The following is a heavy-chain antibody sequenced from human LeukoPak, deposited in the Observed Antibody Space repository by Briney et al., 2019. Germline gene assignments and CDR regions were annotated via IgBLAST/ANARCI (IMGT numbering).Heavy chain of an antibody. CDR2: IYYSGST. CDR3: ARDQLVLQGYDYYYGMDV. CDR1: GGSFNVYY. D-gene: IGHD6-13*01. J-gene: IGHJ6*02. Sequence: SETLSLTCAVYGGSFNVYYWSWIRQPPGKGLEWIGYIYYSGSTNYNPSLKSRVTISVDTSKNQFSLKLSSVTAADTAVYYCARDQLVLQGYDYYYGMDVWGQGTTVTVSS. V-gene: IGHV4-59*01.